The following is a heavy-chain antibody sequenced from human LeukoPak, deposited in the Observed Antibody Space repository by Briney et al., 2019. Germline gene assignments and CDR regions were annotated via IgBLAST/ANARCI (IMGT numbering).Heavy chain of an antibody. CDR1: EFTFSTYS. CDR2: ISSGSTYI. J-gene: IGHJ4*02. V-gene: IGHV3-21*01. D-gene: IGHD3-10*01. Sequence: GGSLRLSCAASEFTFSTYSMNWVRQAPGKGLEWVSSISSGSTYIYYADSVKGRFTISRDNSKNTLYLQMNSLRAEDTAVYYCAKDQLLWFGEFTNYFDYWGQGTLVTVSS. CDR3: AKDQLLWFGEFTNYFDY.